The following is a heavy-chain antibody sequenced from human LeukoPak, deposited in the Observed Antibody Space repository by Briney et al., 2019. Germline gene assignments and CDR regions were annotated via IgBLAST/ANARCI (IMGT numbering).Heavy chain of an antibody. CDR3: ARDAEYYGSGSYLFDY. J-gene: IGHJ4*02. V-gene: IGHV4-39*02. CDR1: GGSISSSSSY. D-gene: IGHD3-10*01. Sequence: SETLSLTCSVSGGSISSSSSYWGWIRQPPGTGLEWIGSIYYSGSSFDNPALKSRVTISVDTSKNQFSLKLSSVTAADTAVYYCARDAEYYGSGSYLFDYWGQGTLVTVSS. CDR2: IYYSGSS.